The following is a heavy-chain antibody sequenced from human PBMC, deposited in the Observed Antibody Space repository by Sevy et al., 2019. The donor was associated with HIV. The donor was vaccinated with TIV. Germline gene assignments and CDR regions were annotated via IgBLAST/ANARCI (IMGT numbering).Heavy chain of an antibody. CDR1: GFTFSSYG. D-gene: IGHD3-3*01. CDR2: IWYDGSNK. J-gene: IGHJ4*02. Sequence: GGSLRLSCAASGFTFSSYGMHWVRQAPGKGLEWVAVIWYDGSNKYYADSVKGRFTISRDNSKNTQYLQMNSLRAEDTAVYYCAREGLLEWLFSFDYWGQGTLVTVSS. V-gene: IGHV3-33*01. CDR3: AREGLLEWLFSFDY.